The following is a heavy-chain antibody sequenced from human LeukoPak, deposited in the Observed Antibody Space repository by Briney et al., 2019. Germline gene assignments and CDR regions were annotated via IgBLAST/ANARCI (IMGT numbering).Heavy chain of an antibody. D-gene: IGHD1-1*01. Sequence: PGGSLRLSCEASGFIFSDYYMSWIRQAPGKGLEWVSYISASSGYTKYADSVKGRFTISRDNAKNSVYLQMNSLRAEDTAVYYCARDSPGYLAYDSWGQGTLVTVSS. CDR2: ISASSGYT. V-gene: IGHV3-11*06. CDR1: GFIFSDYY. J-gene: IGHJ4*02. CDR3: ARDSPGYLAYDS.